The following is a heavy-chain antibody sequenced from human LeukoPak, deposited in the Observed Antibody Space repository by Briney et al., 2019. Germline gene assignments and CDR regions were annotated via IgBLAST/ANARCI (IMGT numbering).Heavy chain of an antibody. CDR3: ARDRTTYPYNWFDP. D-gene: IGHD2/OR15-2a*01. J-gene: IGHJ5*02. Sequence: SVKVSCKASGGTFSSYAISWVRQAPGQGLEWMGGIIPIFGTANYAQKFQGRVTITADESTSTAYMELSSLRSDDTAVYYCARDRTTYPYNWFDPWGQGTLVTVSS. CDR2: IIPIFGTA. CDR1: GGTFSSYA. V-gene: IGHV1-69*13.